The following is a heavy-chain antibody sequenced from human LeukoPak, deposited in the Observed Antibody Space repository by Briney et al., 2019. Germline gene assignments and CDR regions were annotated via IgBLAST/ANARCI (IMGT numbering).Heavy chain of an antibody. Sequence: GGSLRLSCAASGFTFSSYSMNWVRQAPGKGLEWVSSISSSSRYIYYADSVKGRFTISRGNAKNSLYLQMNSLRAEDTAVYYCARVMGYCSSTSCSIDYWGQGTLVTVSS. CDR3: ARVMGYCSSTSCSIDY. CDR1: GFTFSSYS. V-gene: IGHV3-21*01. J-gene: IGHJ4*02. D-gene: IGHD2-2*01. CDR2: ISSSSRYI.